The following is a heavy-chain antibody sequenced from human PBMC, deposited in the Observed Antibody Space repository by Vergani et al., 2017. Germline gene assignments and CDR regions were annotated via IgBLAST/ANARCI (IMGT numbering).Heavy chain of an antibody. CDR2: IFYSGST. V-gene: IGHV4-61*01. J-gene: IGHJ6*03. Sequence: QVQLPESGPGLVKPSETLSLPCSVSGGSVSSGSYYWNWIRQPPGKGLEWIGYIFYSGSTKYNPSLKSRVTISVDTSKNQFSLKLSSVTAADTAVYYCARAPEYSSSWYYYYYLDVWGKGTTVTVSS. D-gene: IGHD6-13*01. CDR3: ARAPEYSSSWYYYYYLDV. CDR1: GGSVSSGSYY.